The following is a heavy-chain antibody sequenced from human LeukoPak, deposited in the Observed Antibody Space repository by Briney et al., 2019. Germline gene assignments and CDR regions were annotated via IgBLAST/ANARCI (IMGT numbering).Heavy chain of an antibody. CDR3: AREWVGYSYGYLAPYFDY. D-gene: IGHD5-18*01. V-gene: IGHV1-69*13. Sequence: ASVKVSCKASGGTFSSYAISWVRQAPGQGLEWMGGIIPIFGTANYAQKFQGRVTITADESTSTAYMELSSLRSEDTAVYYCAREWVGYSYGYLAPYFDYWGQGTLVTVSS. CDR2: IIPIFGTA. J-gene: IGHJ4*02. CDR1: GGTFSSYA.